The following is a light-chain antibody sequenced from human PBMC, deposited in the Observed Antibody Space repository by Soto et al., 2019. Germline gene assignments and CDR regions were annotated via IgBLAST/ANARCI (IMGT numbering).Light chain of an antibody. J-gene: IGLJ3*02. V-gene: IGLV3-21*04. CDR2: YDS. CDR3: QVWDTSRDHQV. Sequence: SYELTQPPSVSVAPGKTATITCGGDNIGSESVNWYQQRPGQAPVLVIYYDSDRPSGIPERFSGSNSGNTATLTISRVEAGDEADYYCQVWDTSRDHQVFGGGTKLTVL. CDR1: NIGSES.